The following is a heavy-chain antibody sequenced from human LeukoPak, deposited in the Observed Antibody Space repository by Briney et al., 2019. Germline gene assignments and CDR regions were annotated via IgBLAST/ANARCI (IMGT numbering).Heavy chain of an antibody. J-gene: IGHJ4*02. CDR1: GFTFHDYA. Sequence: GGSLRLSCAASGFTFHDYAMHWVRHAPGKGLEWVSGISWNSGSIVYADSVKGRFTISRDNAKNSLYLQMNSVRAEDTALYYCAKDIATGNRLYYFDYWGQGTLVTVSS. CDR2: ISWNSGSI. V-gene: IGHV3-9*01. D-gene: IGHD1-14*01. CDR3: AKDIATGNRLYYFDY.